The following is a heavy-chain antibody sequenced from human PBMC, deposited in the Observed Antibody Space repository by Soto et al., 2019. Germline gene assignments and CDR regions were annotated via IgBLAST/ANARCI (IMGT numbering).Heavy chain of an antibody. J-gene: IGHJ4*02. V-gene: IGHV3-23*01. CDR3: AKVVGDGNDYYDF. CDR2: ISGNGGST. D-gene: IGHD3-22*01. CDR1: GFTFSSCA. Sequence: EVQLLESGGGLVQPGGSLRLSCAASGFTFSSCAMGWVRQAPGKGLEWVSGISGNGGSTYYADSVKGRFTISRDTSKNTRYLQMASLGAEDTAIYYCAKVVGDGNDYYDFWGQGTLVTVSS.